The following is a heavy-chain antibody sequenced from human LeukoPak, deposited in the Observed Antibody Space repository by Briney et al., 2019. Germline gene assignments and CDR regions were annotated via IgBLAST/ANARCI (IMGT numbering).Heavy chain of an antibody. Sequence: GGSLRLSCAASGFTFSSYAMSWVRQAPGKGLEWVSVMSANGGTTYYADSVKGRFTISRDNSKSTLYLQMSSLRAEDTALYYCAKVATDYPFDYWGQGTLVTVSS. V-gene: IGHV3-23*01. CDR3: AKVATDYPFDY. CDR1: GFTFSSYA. D-gene: IGHD4-11*01. J-gene: IGHJ4*02. CDR2: MSANGGTT.